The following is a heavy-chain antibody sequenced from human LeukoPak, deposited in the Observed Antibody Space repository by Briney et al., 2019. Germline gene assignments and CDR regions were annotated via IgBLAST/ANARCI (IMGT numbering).Heavy chain of an antibody. CDR3: ARDYSDAFDI. CDR1: GGSISSGDYY. D-gene: IGHD2-15*01. Sequence: SETLSLTCTVSGGSISSGDYYWSWLRQPPGKGLEWIGYIYFSGSTYYNPSLKSRVTISVDTSKNQFSLKLSSVTATDTAVYYCARDYSDAFDIWGQGTMVTVSS. CDR2: IYFSGST. J-gene: IGHJ3*02. V-gene: IGHV4-30-4*01.